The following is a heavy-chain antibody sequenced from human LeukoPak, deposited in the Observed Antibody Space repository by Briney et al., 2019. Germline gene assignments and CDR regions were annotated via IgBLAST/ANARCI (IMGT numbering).Heavy chain of an antibody. CDR1: GYTFTSYD. J-gene: IGHJ6*02. CDR2: MNPNSGNT. CDR3: ARGDLGYDYVWGSYFYYYGVDV. V-gene: IGHV1-8*01. Sequence: ASVKVSCKASGYTFTSYDINWVRQATGQGLEWMGWMNPNSGNTGYAQKFQGRVTMTRNTSISTAYMELSSLRSEDTAVYYCARGDLGYDYVWGSYFYYYGVDVWGQGTTVTVSS. D-gene: IGHD3-16*01.